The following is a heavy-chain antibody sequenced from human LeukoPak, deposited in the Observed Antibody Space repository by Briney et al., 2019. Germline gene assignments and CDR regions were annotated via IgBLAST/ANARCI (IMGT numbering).Heavy chain of an antibody. CDR1: GYTFTGYY. CDR2: INPNSGGT. D-gene: IGHD6-19*01. J-gene: IGHJ5*02. CDR3: ASYRSGWGSGWFDP. V-gene: IGHV1-2*02. Sequence: ASVKVSCKASGYTFTGYYMHWVRQAPGQGLEWMGWINPNSGGTNYAQKFQGRVTMTRDTSISTAYMELSRLRSDDTAVYYCASYRSGWGSGWFDPWGQGTLVTVSS.